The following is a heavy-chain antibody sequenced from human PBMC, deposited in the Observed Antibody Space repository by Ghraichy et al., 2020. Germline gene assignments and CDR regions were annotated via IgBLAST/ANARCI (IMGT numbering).Heavy chain of an antibody. CDR1: GFTFSSYS. V-gene: IGHV3-21*01. J-gene: IGHJ3*02. Sequence: GGSLRLSCAASGFTFSSYSMNWVRQAPGKGLEWVSSISSSSSYIYYADSVKGRFTISRDNAKNSLYLQMNSLRAEDTAVYYCARVRDYGDYQENDAFDIWGQGTMVTVSS. D-gene: IGHD4-17*01. CDR3: ARVRDYGDYQENDAFDI. CDR2: ISSSSSYI.